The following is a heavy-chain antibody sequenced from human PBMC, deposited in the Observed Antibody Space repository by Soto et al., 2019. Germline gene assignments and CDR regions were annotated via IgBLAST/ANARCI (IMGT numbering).Heavy chain of an antibody. D-gene: IGHD3-16*01. V-gene: IGHV1-8*01. J-gene: IGHJ5*02. CDR3: ARMETFGSLNWFEP. CDR2: MNPGSGDR. Sequence: ASVKVSCKASGYSFTNNDVSWLRQATGQGLEWMEWMNPGSGDRGYAQKFQGRVTMTRDISIATAYMELSSLRSDDTAIYYCARMETFGSLNWFEPWGQGTLVTVSS. CDR1: GYSFTNND.